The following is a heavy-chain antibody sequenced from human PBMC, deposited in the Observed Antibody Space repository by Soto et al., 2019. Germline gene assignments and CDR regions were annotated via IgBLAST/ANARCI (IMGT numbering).Heavy chain of an antibody. Sequence: EVQVAESGGGSVQPGGSLRLSCAASGFTFTDHWMHWVRQGPGKGLEWVARVANDGVTTSYADFVKGRFTISRDNAKNMIYLQMNSLKVEDTAVYHCVRDRPNNWFAPWGQGILVTVSS. CDR3: VRDRPNNWFAP. CDR2: VANDGVTT. J-gene: IGHJ5*02. V-gene: IGHV3-74*01. CDR1: GFTFTDHW.